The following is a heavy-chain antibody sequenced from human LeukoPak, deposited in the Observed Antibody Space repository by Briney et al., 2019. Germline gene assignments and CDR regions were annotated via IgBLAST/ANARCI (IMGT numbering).Heavy chain of an antibody. CDR1: GFSFTSYV. CDR2: IWEDESNN. J-gene: IGHJ3*02. CDR3: ARDEGVLGGYDAFDI. D-gene: IGHD5-12*01. Sequence: RGSLRLSCAASGFSFTSYVIHWVRQAPSKGREWEAAIWEDESNNYSADSVKGRFTIVRDNSKDTLYLQMISLRAEDTAVYYWARDEGVLGGYDAFDIWGQGTMVTVSS. V-gene: IGHV3-33*01.